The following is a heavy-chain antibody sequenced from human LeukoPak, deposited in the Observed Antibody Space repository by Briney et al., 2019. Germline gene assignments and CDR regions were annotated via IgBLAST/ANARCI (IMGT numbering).Heavy chain of an antibody. CDR2: ISGSGRTT. Sequence: QTGGSLRLSCAASGFTFNNYGMRWVRQAPGKGLEWVSSISGSGRTTYYADSVKGRFTISRDNSKNALYLQMDSLRAEDTAVYFCAKSEAAAATECWGQGTLVTVSS. CDR1: GFTFNNYG. J-gene: IGHJ4*02. D-gene: IGHD6-13*01. V-gene: IGHV3-23*01. CDR3: AKSEAAAATEC.